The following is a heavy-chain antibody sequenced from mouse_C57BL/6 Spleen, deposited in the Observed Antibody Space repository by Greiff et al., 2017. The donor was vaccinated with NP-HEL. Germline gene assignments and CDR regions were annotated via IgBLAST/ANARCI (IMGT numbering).Heavy chain of an antibody. V-gene: IGHV1-7*01. CDR2: INPSSGYT. Sequence: VQLQESGAELAKPGASVKLSCKASGYPFTSYWMHWVKQRPGQGLEWIGYINPSSGYTKYNQKFKDKATLTADKSSSTAYMQLSRLTYEDSAVYYCARTITTVVGYFDVWGTGTTVTVSS. D-gene: IGHD1-1*01. CDR1: GYPFTSYW. CDR3: ARTITTVVGYFDV. J-gene: IGHJ1*03.